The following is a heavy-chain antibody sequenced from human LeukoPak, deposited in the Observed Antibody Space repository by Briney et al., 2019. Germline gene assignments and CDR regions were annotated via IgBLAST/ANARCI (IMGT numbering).Heavy chain of an antibody. D-gene: IGHD1-7*01. CDR1: GGTFSSYA. CDR2: IIPIFGTA. J-gene: IGHJ4*02. CDR3: ARDGTGTTVYFDY. Sequence: SVKVSCKASGGTFSSYAISWVRQAPGQGLEWMGRIIPIFGTANYAQKFQGRVTITTDESTSTAYMELSSLRPEDTAVYYCARDGTGTTVYFDYWGQGTLVTVSS. V-gene: IGHV1-69*05.